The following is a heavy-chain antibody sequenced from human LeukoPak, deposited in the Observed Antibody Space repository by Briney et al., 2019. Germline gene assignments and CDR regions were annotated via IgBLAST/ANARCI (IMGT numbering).Heavy chain of an antibody. D-gene: IGHD1-14*01. CDR1: GFTFSSYG. V-gene: IGHV3-30*18. J-gene: IGHJ4*02. CDR3: AKGPPGFDY. CDR2: ISYDGSNK. Sequence: GGSLRLSCAASGFTFSSYGMHWVRQAPGKGLEWVAVISYDGSNKYYADSVKGRFTTSRDNSKNTLYLQMNSLRAEDTAVYYCAKGPPGFDYWGQGTLVTVSS.